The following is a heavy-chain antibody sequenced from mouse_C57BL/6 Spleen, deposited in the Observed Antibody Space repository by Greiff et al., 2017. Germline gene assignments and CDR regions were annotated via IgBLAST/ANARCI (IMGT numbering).Heavy chain of an antibody. V-gene: IGHV5-17*01. CDR1: GFTFSDYG. D-gene: IGHD2-5*01. CDR2: ISSGSSTI. Sequence: EVQLQESGGGLVKPGGSLKLSCAASGFTFSDYGMHWVRQAPEKGLEWVAYISSGSSTIYYADTVKGRFTISRDNAKNTLFLQMTSLRSEDTAMYYCASRSNYYAMDYWGQGTSVTVSS. CDR3: ASRSNYYAMDY. J-gene: IGHJ4*01.